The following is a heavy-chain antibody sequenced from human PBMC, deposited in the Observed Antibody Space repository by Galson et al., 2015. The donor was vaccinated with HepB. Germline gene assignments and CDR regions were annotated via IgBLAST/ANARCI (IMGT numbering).Heavy chain of an antibody. CDR1: GFTFSSYS. CDR2: ISSSSSYI. J-gene: IGHJ6*02. CDR3: ARFDRRYYGSGSLYGMGV. Sequence: SLRLSCAASGFTFSSYSMNWVRQAPGKGLEWVSSISSSSSYIYYADSVKGRFTISRDNAKNSLYLQMNSLRAEDTAVYYCARFDRRYYGSGSLYGMGVWGQGTTVTVSS. D-gene: IGHD3-10*01. V-gene: IGHV3-21*01.